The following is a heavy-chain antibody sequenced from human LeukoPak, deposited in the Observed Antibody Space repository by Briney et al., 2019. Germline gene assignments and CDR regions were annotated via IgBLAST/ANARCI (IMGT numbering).Heavy chain of an antibody. CDR3: ARDQPDCSSTSCYNYYYYYMDV. CDR2: IYTSGST. J-gene: IGHJ6*03. Sequence: SETLSLTCAVYGGSFSGYYWSWIRQPAGKGLEWIGRIYTSGSTNYNPSLKSRVTISVDKSKNQFSLKLSSVTAADTAVYYCARDQPDCSSTSCYNYYYYYMDVWGKGTTVTVSS. CDR1: GGSFSGYY. V-gene: IGHV4-4*07. D-gene: IGHD2-2*02.